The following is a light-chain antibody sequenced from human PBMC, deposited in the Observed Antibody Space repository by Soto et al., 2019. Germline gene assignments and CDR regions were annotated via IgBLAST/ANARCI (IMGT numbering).Light chain of an antibody. CDR2: EVN. J-gene: IGLJ3*02. CDR3: CSSVGSPNEL. Sequence: QSALTQPASVSGSPGQSITISCTGTSSDVGSCNCVSWYQQHPGKAPTLMIYEVNKRPSGVSNRFSGSKSGNTASLTISGLQAEDEADYYCCSSVGSPNELFGGGTKLTVL. CDR1: SSDVGSCNC. V-gene: IGLV2-23*02.